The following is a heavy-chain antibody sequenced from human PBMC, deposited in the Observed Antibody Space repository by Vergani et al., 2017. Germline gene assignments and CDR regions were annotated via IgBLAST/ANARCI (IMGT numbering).Heavy chain of an antibody. Sequence: QVQLVQSGAEVKKPGSSVKVSCKASGGTFSSYAISWVRQAPGQGLEWMGGIIPIFGTANYAQKFQGRVTITADKSTSTAYMELSSLRSEDTAVYYCAKDQVVVVPAAPWDDAFDIWGQGTMVTVSS. CDR1: GGTFSSYA. V-gene: IGHV1-69*06. CDR3: AKDQVVVVPAAPWDDAFDI. CDR2: IIPIFGTA. J-gene: IGHJ3*02. D-gene: IGHD2-2*01.